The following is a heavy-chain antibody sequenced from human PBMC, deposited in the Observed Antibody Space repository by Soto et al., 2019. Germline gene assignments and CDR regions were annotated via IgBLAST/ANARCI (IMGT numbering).Heavy chain of an antibody. J-gene: IGHJ6*02. V-gene: IGHV3-30-3*01. CDR2: ISYDGSNK. CDR1: GFTFSSYA. D-gene: IGHD3-10*01. CDR3: ARGATYYYGSGSSRYGMDV. Sequence: VGSLRLSCAASGFTFSSYAMHWVRQAPGKGLEWVAVISYDGSNKYYADSVKGRFTISRDNSKNTLYLQMNSLRAEDTAVYYCARGATYYYGSGSSRYGMDVWGQGTTVTVSS.